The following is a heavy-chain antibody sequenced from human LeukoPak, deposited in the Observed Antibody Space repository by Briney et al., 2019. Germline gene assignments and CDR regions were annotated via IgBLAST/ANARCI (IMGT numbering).Heavy chain of an antibody. V-gene: IGHV3-21*01. CDR1: GFTFSSYA. CDR3: ARDEALVIHIHYYMDV. D-gene: IGHD2-21*01. J-gene: IGHJ6*03. CDR2: ISSSSSYI. Sequence: GGSLRLSCAASGFTFSSYAMSWVRQAPGKGLEWVSSISSSSSYIYYADSVKGRFTISRDNAKNSLYLQMNSLRAEDTAVYYCARDEALVIHIHYYMDVWGKGTTVTVSS.